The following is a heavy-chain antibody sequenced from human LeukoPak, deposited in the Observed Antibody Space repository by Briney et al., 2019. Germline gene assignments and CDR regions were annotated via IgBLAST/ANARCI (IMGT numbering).Heavy chain of an antibody. CDR3: ASLTGDRNY. CDR1: GFTFNIYA. V-gene: IGHV3-20*04. J-gene: IGHJ4*02. D-gene: IGHD7-27*01. Sequence: GGSLRLSCATSGFTFNIYAMNWVRQAPGKGLEWVSGINWNGGSTGYADSVKGRFTISRDNAKNSLYLQMNSLRAEDTALYYCASLTGDRNYWGQGTLVTVSS. CDR2: INWNGGST.